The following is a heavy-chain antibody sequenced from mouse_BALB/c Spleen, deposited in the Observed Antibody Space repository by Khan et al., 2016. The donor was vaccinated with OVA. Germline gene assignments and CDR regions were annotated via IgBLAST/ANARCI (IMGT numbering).Heavy chain of an antibody. CDR1: GYTFTDYS. Sequence: QIQLVQSGPELKKPGETVKISCKASGYTFTDYSMHWVKQAPGKGLKWMGWINTETGEPTYADDFKGRFAFSLETSASTAYLQINNLKNEDTATYCGAGRKHWYFDVRGAGTTVTVSS. CDR2: INTETGEP. J-gene: IGHJ1*01. CDR3: AGRKHWYFDV. V-gene: IGHV9-2-1*01.